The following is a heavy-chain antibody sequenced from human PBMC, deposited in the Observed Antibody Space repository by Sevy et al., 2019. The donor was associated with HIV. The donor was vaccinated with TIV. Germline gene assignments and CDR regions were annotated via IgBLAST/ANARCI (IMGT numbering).Heavy chain of an antibody. CDR2: FDPADGET. Sequence: ASVKVSCKVSGYTLNKLSMHWVRQAPGKGLEWMGSFDPADGETFYAQKFQGRVTMTEDTSTDTAYMELSSLRSEDTAVYYCAATKDYYESSGPPFDYWGQGALVTVSS. CDR1: GYTLNKLS. D-gene: IGHD3-22*01. CDR3: AATKDYYESSGPPFDY. V-gene: IGHV1-24*01. J-gene: IGHJ4*02.